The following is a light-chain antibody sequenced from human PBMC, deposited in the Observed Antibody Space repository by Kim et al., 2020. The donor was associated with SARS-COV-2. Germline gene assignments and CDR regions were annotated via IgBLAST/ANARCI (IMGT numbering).Light chain of an antibody. Sequence: EIVLTQSPGTLSLSPGERATLSCRASQSVSSNYLAWYQQKPGQAPRLLMYGASSRATGIPDRFSGSGSGTDFTLTISRLEPEDFAVYHCQQYGRSPWTFGQGTKVDIK. J-gene: IGKJ1*01. CDR1: QSVSSNY. V-gene: IGKV3-20*01. CDR2: GAS. CDR3: QQYGRSPWT.